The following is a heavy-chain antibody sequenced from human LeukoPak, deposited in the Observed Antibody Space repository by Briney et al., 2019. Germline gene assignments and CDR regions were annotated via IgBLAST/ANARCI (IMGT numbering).Heavy chain of an antibody. CDR3: ARDWPRDGYHEIFEY. CDR2: ISSSSRTI. CDR1: GFTFRSYS. J-gene: IGHJ4*02. V-gene: IGHV3-48*02. Sequence: GGSLRLSCAASGFTFRSYSMNWVRQAPGKGLEWVSYISSSSRTIYYADSVKARFTISRDNAKNSLYLQMNSLRDEDTAVYYCARDWPRDGYHEIFEYWGQGTLITVSS. D-gene: IGHD5-24*01.